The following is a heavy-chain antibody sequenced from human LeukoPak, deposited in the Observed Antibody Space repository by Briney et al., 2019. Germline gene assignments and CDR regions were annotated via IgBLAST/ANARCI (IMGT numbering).Heavy chain of an antibody. D-gene: IGHD3-10*01. V-gene: IGHV3-15*01. CDR1: GITFSNAW. Sequence: PGGSLRLSCGASGITFSNAWMSWVRQAPGKGLEWVGRIKSKTDGGTTDYGAPVKGRFTISRDDSKNTVYLQMNSLKTEDTAVYYCTSSGSYLSPSLDDWGQGTLVTVSS. CDR2: IKSKTDGGTT. J-gene: IGHJ4*02. CDR3: TSSGSYLSPSLDD.